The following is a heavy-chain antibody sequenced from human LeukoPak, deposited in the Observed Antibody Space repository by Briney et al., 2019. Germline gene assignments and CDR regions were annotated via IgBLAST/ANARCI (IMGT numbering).Heavy chain of an antibody. Sequence: SETLSLTCAVYGGSFSGYYWSWIRRPPGKGLEWIGEINHSGSTNYNPSLKSRVTISVDTSKNQFSLKLSSVTAADTAVYYCARVRYYGSGSYYYGMDVWGQGTTVTVSS. V-gene: IGHV4-34*01. J-gene: IGHJ6*02. CDR3: ARVRYYGSGSYYYGMDV. CDR2: INHSGST. CDR1: GGSFSGYY. D-gene: IGHD3-10*01.